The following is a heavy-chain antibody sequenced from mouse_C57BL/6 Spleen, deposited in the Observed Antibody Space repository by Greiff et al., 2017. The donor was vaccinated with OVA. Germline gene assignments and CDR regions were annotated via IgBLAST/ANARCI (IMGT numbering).Heavy chain of an antibody. CDR2: INPNYGTT. J-gene: IGHJ4*01. CDR1: GYSFTDYN. D-gene: IGHD2-5*01. CDR3: ARSSYSNYGGKAMDY. V-gene: IGHV1-39*01. Sequence: EVKLQESGPELVKPGASVKISCKASGYSFTDYNMNWVKQSNGKSLEWIGVINPNYGTTSYNQKFKGKATLTVDQSSSTAYMQPNSLTSEDSAVYYCARSSYSNYGGKAMDYWGQGTSVTVSS.